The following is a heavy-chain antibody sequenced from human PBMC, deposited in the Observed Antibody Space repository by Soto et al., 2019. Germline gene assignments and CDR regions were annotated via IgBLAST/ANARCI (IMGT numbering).Heavy chain of an antibody. CDR3: AKAPWLQFAHYFDY. CDR1: GFTFSNYA. CDR2: IGGSGDKI. Sequence: EVQRLESGGGLVQPGGSLRLSCAASGFTFSNYAMSWVRQAPGKGLERVSAIGGSGDKIFYADSVRGRFTISRDNSKNTLDLQMNILIAEDTAVYNCAKAPWLQFAHYFDYWGQGTLGPVSS. J-gene: IGHJ4*02. V-gene: IGHV3-23*01. D-gene: IGHD5-12*01.